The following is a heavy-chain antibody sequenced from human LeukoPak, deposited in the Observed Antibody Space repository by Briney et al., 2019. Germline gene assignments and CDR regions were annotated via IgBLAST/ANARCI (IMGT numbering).Heavy chain of an antibody. CDR2: ISTGNGYT. V-gene: IGHV1-3*04. D-gene: IGHD1-26*01. J-gene: IGHJ4*02. CDR3: ARDGSAWSLDS. Sequence: ASVKVSCKASGYTFSTYAVHWVRQAPGHRLEWMGWISTGNGYTQFSQKFQGRVTITRDTSASTVYMELSSLRSKDTAVYYCARDGSAWSLDSWGQGTLVTVSS. CDR1: GYTFSTYA.